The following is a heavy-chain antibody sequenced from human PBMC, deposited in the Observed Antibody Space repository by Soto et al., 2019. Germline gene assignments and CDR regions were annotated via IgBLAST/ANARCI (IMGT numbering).Heavy chain of an antibody. CDR2: ISAYNGNT. D-gene: IGHD3-10*01. J-gene: IGHJ6*02. CDR1: GYTFTSYG. V-gene: IGHV1-18*01. Sequence: QVQLVQSGAEVKKPGASVKVSCKASGYTFTSYGISWVRQAPGQGLEWMGWISAYNGNTNYAQKLQGRVTMTTDTSQSTAYMELSSLRSDDPAVYYCARDRVLLWFGELRSYYYGMDVWGQGTTVTASS. CDR3: ARDRVLLWFGELRSYYYGMDV.